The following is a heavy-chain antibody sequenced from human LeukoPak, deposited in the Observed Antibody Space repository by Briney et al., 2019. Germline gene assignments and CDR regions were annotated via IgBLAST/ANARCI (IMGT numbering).Heavy chain of an antibody. CDR3: AKDADISVELVVITSFDS. Sequence: GGSLRLSCAASEFTFSSYGMHWVRQAPGKGLGWVAFIRYDGSNKYYADSVKGRFTISRDNSKNMLYLQMNSLRAEDTALYYCAKDADISVELVVITSFDSWGQGTLVTVSS. D-gene: IGHD3-22*01. V-gene: IGHV3-30*02. CDR2: IRYDGSNK. J-gene: IGHJ4*02. CDR1: EFTFSSYG.